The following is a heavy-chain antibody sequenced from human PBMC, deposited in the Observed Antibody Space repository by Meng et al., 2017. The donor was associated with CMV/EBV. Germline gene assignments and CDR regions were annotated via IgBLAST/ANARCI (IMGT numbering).Heavy chain of an antibody. CDR3: ARDVRYAAAGLRTFDY. CDR2: ISAYNGNT. J-gene: IGHJ4*02. Sequence: ASVKVSCKASGYTFTSYGISWVRQAPGQGLEWMGWISAYNGNTNYAQKLQGRVTMTTDTSTSTAYMEPRSLRSDDTAVYYCARDVRYAAAGLRTFDYWGQGTLVTVSS. CDR1: GYTFTSYG. D-gene: IGHD6-13*01. V-gene: IGHV1-18*01.